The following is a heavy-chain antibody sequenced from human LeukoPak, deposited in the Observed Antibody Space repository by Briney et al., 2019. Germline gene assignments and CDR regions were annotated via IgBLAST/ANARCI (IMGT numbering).Heavy chain of an antibody. CDR3: AREYRSSWYLNWFDP. V-gene: IGHV4-4*08. CDR1: GGSISSYY. CDR2: IYNSGST. D-gene: IGHD6-13*01. J-gene: IGHJ5*02. Sequence: SETLSLTCTVSGGSISSYYWSWIRQPPGKGLEWIGSIYNSGSTYYNPSLKSRVTISIDTSKNQFSLKLSSVTAADTAVYYCAREYRSSWYLNWFDPWGQGTLVTVSS.